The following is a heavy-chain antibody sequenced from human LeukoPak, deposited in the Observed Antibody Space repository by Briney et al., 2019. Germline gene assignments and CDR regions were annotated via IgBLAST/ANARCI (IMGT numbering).Heavy chain of an antibody. V-gene: IGHV4-34*01. CDR3: ARGRDFGLAATRCFDY. D-gene: IGHD2-15*01. Sequence: SETLSLTCAVYSGSFSCYYWSWIRQPPGKGLEWIGEINHSGSTNYNPSLKSRVTISVDTSKNQFSLKLSSVTAADTAVYYCARGRDFGLAATRCFDYWGQGTLVTVSS. J-gene: IGHJ4*02. CDR1: SGSFSCYY. CDR2: INHSGST.